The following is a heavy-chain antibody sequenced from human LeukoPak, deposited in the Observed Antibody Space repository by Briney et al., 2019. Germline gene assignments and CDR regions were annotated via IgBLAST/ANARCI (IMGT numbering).Heavy chain of an antibody. CDR2: ISAYNGNT. CDR1: GYTFTSFG. Sequence: ASVKVSCKASGYTFTSFGISWVRQAPGQGLEWMGWISAYNGNTNYAQKLQGRVTITRDTSASTAHMELSSLRSEDTAVYYCAREMGMTTVTTGDYWGQGTLVTVSS. V-gene: IGHV1-18*01. D-gene: IGHD4-17*01. J-gene: IGHJ4*02. CDR3: AREMGMTTVTTGDY.